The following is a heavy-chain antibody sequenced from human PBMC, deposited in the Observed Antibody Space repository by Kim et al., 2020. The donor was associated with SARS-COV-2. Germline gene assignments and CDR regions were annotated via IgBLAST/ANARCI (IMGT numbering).Heavy chain of an antibody. CDR2: ISWNSGSI. V-gene: IGHV3-9*01. D-gene: IGHD2-2*01. CDR1: GFTFDDYA. J-gene: IGHJ6*02. Sequence: GGSLRLSCAASGFTFDDYAMHWVRQAPGKGLEWVSGISWNSGSIGYADSVKGRFTISRDNAKNSLYLQMNSLRAEDTALYYCAKDGGGGCSSTSCPTPSYYYYGMDVWGQGTTVTVSS. CDR3: AKDGGGGCSSTSCPTPSYYYYGMDV.